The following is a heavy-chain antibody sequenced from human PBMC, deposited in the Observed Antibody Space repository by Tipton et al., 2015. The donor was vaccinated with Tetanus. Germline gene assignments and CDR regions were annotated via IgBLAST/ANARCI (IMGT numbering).Heavy chain of an antibody. CDR2: ISGSGNYI. D-gene: IGHD2-21*02. V-gene: IGHV3-21*01. Sequence: SLRLSCAASGFSFSTYGIHWVRQAPGKGLEWVSSISGSGNYIYYADSVKGRFTISRANAKNSLYLQMNSLRADDTAVYFCARVHTPGLLGRYPFDSWGQGTLVTVSS. CDR1: GFSFSTYG. CDR3: ARVHTPGLLGRYPFDS. J-gene: IGHJ4*02.